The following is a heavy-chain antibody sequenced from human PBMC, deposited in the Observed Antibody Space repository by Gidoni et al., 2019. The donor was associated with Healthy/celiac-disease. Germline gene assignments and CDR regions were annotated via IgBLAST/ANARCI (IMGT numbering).Heavy chain of an antibody. CDR3: ARYIGEGDGYHKNYGMDV. J-gene: IGHJ6*02. Sequence: HLQLQESGPGLVKPSATLFLTCTVSGGSISSSSYYVGWIRQPPGKGLEWIGSIYYSWSTYYNPSLKSRVTISVDTSKNQFSLKLSSVTAADTAVYYCARYIGEGDGYHKNYGMDVWGQGTTVTVSS. V-gene: IGHV4-39*01. CDR1: GGSISSSSYY. CDR2: IYYSWST. D-gene: IGHD3-10*01.